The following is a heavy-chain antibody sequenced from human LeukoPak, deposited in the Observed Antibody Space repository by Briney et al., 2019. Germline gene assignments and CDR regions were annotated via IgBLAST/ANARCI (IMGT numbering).Heavy chain of an antibody. CDR3: ARQGSGGRSFDV. Sequence: SEALSLSCTVSGGSISTYYWSWIRQPPGKGLEWIGYMYNSGSTNYNPSLKSRVTISIDTSKNQVSLRLSSVTAADTAVYYCARQGSGGRSFDVWGQGTMVTVSS. D-gene: IGHD1-26*01. V-gene: IGHV4-59*08. J-gene: IGHJ3*01. CDR2: MYNSGST. CDR1: GGSISTYY.